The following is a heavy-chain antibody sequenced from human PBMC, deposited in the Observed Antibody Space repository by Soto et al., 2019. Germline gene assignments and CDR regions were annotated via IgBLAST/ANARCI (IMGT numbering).Heavy chain of an antibody. V-gene: IGHV1-46*03. CDR2: INPSGGST. D-gene: IGHD2-2*01. J-gene: IGHJ5*02. CDR3: AREVVVPAAEKEWFDP. Sequence: ASVKVSCKASGYTFTSYYMHLVRQAPGQGLEWMGIINPSGGSTSYAQKFQGRVTMTRDTSTSTVYMELSSLRSEDTAVYYCAREVVVPAAEKEWFDPWGQGTLVTVSS. CDR1: GYTFTSYY.